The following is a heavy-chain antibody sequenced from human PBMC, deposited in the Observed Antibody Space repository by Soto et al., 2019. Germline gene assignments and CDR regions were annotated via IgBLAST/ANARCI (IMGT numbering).Heavy chain of an antibody. CDR2: LYSGDNT. V-gene: IGHV3-53*01. Sequence: GGSLRLSCAASGFTVSSNYMSWVRQAPGKGLEWVSVLYSGDNTYYADSVKGRFTISRDNSKNTLYLQMNSLRAEDTAVYYCARVVTSGYYDYWGQGTLVTVSS. J-gene: IGHJ4*02. CDR3: ARVVTSGYYDY. D-gene: IGHD3-22*01. CDR1: GFTVSSNY.